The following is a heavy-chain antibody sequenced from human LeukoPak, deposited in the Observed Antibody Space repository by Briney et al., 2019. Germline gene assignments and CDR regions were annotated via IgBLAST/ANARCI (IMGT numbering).Heavy chain of an antibody. Sequence: PSETLSLTCTVSGGSISSSSYYWGWVRQAPGKGLEWVSVIHSGGSTNYADSVKGRFTISRDNSKNTLYLQMNSLRAEDTAVYYCARDFPLYGDYAYWGQGTLVTVSS. CDR1: GGSISSSSYY. V-gene: IGHV3-53*01. CDR2: IHSGGST. CDR3: ARDFPLYGDYAY. D-gene: IGHD4-17*01. J-gene: IGHJ4*02.